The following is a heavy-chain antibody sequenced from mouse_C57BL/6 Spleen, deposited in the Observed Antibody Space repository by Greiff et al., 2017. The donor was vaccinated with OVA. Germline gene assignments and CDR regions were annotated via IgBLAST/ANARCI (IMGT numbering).Heavy chain of an antibody. CDR3: AKMTVVEDYYAMDY. V-gene: IGHV2-4*01. Sequence: QVQLQQSGPGLVQPSQSLSITCTVSGFSLTSYGVHWVRQPPGKGLEWLGVIWSGGSTDYNAAFISRLSISKDNSKSQVFFKMNSLQADDTAIYYCAKMTVVEDYYAMDYWGQGTSVTVSS. D-gene: IGHD1-1*01. J-gene: IGHJ4*01. CDR1: GFSLTSYG. CDR2: IWSGGST.